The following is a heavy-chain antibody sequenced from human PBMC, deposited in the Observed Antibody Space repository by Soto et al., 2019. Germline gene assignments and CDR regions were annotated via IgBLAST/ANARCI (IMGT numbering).Heavy chain of an antibody. CDR1: GFTFSSYA. D-gene: IGHD6-19*01. CDR3: AKEAERAGMGYFDC. CDR2: IVGGADST. Sequence: EVQLLESGGGLVQPGGSLRLSCVASGFTFSSYAMTWVRQAPGKGLEWVSAIVGGADSTYYAGSVNGRFTVSRDNSKNILDLQMNSLRVEDTAIYYWAKEAERAGMGYFDCWGQGTLVTVSS. J-gene: IGHJ4*02. V-gene: IGHV3-23*01.